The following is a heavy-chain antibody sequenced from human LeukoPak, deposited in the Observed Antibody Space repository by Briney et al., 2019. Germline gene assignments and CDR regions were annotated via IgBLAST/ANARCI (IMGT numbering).Heavy chain of an antibody. Sequence: GGSLRLSCAASGFTFSSYEMNWVRQAPGKGLEWVSYISSSGSTIYYADSVKGRFTISRDNAKNSLYLQMNSLRAEDTAVYYCARDLYSYHYYYGMDVWGKGTTVTVSS. J-gene: IGHJ6*04. D-gene: IGHD2-15*01. CDR2: ISSSGSTI. CDR1: GFTFSSYE. V-gene: IGHV3-48*03. CDR3: ARDLYSYHYYYGMDV.